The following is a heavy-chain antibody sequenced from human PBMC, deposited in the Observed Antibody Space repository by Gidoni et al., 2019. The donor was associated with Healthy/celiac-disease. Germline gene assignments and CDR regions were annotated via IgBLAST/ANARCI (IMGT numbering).Heavy chain of an antibody. CDR2: IYHSGST. V-gene: IGHV4-30-2*01. D-gene: IGHD3-3*01. CDR3: ARFTTYYDFWSGINNWFDP. CDR1: GGSISSGGYS. J-gene: IGHJ5*02. Sequence: QLQLQESGSGLVKPSQTLSLTCAASGGSISSGGYSWSWLRQPPGKGLEGIGYIYHSGSTYYNPSLKSRVTISVDRSKNQFSLKLSSVTAADTAVYYCARFTTYYDFWSGINNWFDPWGQGTLVTVSS.